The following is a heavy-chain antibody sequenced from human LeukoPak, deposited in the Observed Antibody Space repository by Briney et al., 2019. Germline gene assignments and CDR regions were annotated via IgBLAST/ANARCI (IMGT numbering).Heavy chain of an antibody. CDR2: INPNSGGT. D-gene: IGHD6-19*01. J-gene: IGHJ4*02. V-gene: IGHV1-2*06. Sequence: ASVKVSCKASGYTFTGYYMHWVRQAPGQGLEWMGRINPNSGGTNYAQKFQGRVTMTRDTSKNQFSLKLSSVTAADTAVYYCARGLGQIWWGGLAVATYFDYWGQGTLVTVSS. CDR1: GYTFTGYY. CDR3: ARGLGQIWWGGLAVATYFDY.